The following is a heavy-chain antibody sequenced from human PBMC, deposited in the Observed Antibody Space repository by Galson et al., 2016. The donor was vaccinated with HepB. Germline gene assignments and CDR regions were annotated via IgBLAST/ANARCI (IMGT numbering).Heavy chain of an antibody. CDR2: IGAGGGST. Sequence: SLRLSCAASGFTFTSYAMSWVRQAPGKGLEWVSTIGAGGGSTYYADSVKGRFTIPRDNSKNTLYLQMSSLRAEDTAVYYCAKPIVGAVFHAFDIWGQGTMVTVSS. D-gene: IGHD1-26*01. J-gene: IGHJ3*02. CDR3: AKPIVGAVFHAFDI. CDR1: GFTFTSYA. V-gene: IGHV3-23*01.